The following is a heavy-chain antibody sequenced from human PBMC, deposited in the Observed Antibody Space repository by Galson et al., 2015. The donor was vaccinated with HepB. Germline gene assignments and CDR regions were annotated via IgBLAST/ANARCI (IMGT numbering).Heavy chain of an antibody. Sequence: SGYTFTSYAMNWVRQAPGQGLEWMGWINTNTGNPTYAQGFTGRFVFSLDTSVSTAYLQISSLKAEDTAVYYCARAQIVVVPAAIFFGLRPGQYYFDYWGQGTLVTVSS. D-gene: IGHD2-2*01. CDR3: ARAQIVVVPAAIFFGLRPGQYYFDY. J-gene: IGHJ4*02. CDR1: GYTFTSYA. V-gene: IGHV7-4-1*02. CDR2: INTNTGNP.